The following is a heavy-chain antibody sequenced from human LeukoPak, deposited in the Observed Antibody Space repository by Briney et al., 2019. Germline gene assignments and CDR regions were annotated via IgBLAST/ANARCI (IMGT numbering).Heavy chain of an antibody. CDR2: INEDGSYK. CDR1: GFTFSSYS. V-gene: IGHV3-7*01. D-gene: IGHD2-21*02. J-gene: IGHJ4*02. Sequence: GSLRLSCAASGFTFSSYSMNWVRQAPGKGLEWVANINEDGSYKYHADSVKGRLTISRDNAKNSLYLQMNSLRAEDTAVYYCARDATRGGDNDYWGQGTRVIVSS. CDR3: ARDATRGGDNDY.